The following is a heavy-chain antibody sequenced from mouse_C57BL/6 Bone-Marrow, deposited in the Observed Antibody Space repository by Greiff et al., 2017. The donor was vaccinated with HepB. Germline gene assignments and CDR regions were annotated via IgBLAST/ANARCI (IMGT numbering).Heavy chain of an antibody. Sequence: QVQLKQPGAELVKPGASVKLSCKASGYTFTSYWMHWVKQRPGRGLEWIGRIDPNSGGTKYNEKFKSKATLTVDKPSSTAYMQLSSLTSEDSAVYYCAREVVVYYFDYWGQGTTLTVSS. D-gene: IGHD1-1*01. CDR3: AREVVVYYFDY. J-gene: IGHJ2*01. V-gene: IGHV1-72*01. CDR2: IDPNSGGT. CDR1: GYTFTSYW.